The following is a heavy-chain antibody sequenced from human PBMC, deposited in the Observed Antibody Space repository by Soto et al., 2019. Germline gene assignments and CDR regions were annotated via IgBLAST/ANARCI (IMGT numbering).Heavy chain of an antibody. V-gene: IGHV4-34*01. D-gene: IGHD5-12*01. J-gene: IGHJ4*02. CDR3: ARGGYSGYAR. CDR2: INHSGST. Sequence: QVQLQQWGAGLLKPSETLSLTCTVYGGSFSGYYWSWIRQPPGKGLEWIGEINHSGSTNYNPSLKSRVTISLDTSKNQFSLKLSSVTAADTAVYYCARGGYSGYARWGQGTLVTVSS. CDR1: GGSFSGYY.